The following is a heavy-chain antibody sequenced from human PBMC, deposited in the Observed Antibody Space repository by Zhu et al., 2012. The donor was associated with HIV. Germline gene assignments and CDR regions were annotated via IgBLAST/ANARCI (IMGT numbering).Heavy chain of an antibody. CDR3: ARRGGGRLLRRRYVRTSR. D-gene: IGHD2-15*01. CDR2: IYYSGST. Sequence: QVQLQESGPGLVKPSETLSLTRTVSGGSISSHYWSRIRQPPGKGLEWIGYIYYSGSTNYNPSLKSRVTISVDTSKNQFSLKLSSVTAADTAVYYCARRGGGRLLRRRYVRTSRRGR. J-gene: IGHJ2*01. V-gene: IGHV4-59*11. CDR1: GGSISSHY.